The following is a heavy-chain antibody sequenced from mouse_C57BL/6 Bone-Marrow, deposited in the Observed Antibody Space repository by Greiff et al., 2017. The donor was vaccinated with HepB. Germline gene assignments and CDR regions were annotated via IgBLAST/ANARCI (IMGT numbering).Heavy chain of an antibody. Sequence: QVQLQQSGAELVKPGASVKLSCKASGYTFTSYWMHWVKQRPGQGLEWIGMIHPNSGSTNYNEKFKSKATLTVDKSSSTAYMQLSSLTSEDSAVYYCARKSIYSYAMDYWGQGTSVTVSS. V-gene: IGHV1-64*01. J-gene: IGHJ4*01. D-gene: IGHD2-1*01. CDR3: ARKSIYSYAMDY. CDR2: IHPNSGST. CDR1: GYTFTSYW.